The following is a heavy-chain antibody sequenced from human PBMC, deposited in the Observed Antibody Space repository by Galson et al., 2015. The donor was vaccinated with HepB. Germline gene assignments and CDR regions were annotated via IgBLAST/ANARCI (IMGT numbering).Heavy chain of an antibody. CDR3: TRADSRGLVRPFGY. D-gene: IGHD6-19*01. CDR2: INPNTGGT. V-gene: IGHV1-2*02. J-gene: IGHJ4*02. CDR1: GYTFSDYY. Sequence: SVKVSCKASGYTFSDYYMHWVRQAPGQGLEWMGWINPNTGGTDYPQRFQGRVTMTKDTSITTVYMKLDRLRSDDTAMYYCTRADSRGLVRPFGYWGQGTLVTVSS.